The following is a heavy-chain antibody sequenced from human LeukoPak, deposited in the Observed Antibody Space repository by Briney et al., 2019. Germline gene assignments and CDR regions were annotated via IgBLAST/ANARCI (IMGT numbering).Heavy chain of an antibody. D-gene: IGHD2-15*01. CDR3: AKESRFAVVAANWFDP. CDR1: GFTFSSYA. Sequence: PGGSLRLSCAASGFTFSSYAMSWVRQAPGKGLEWVSAISGSGGSTYYADSVKGRFTISRDNSKNTLYLQMNSLRAEDTAVYYCAKESRFAVVAANWFDPWGQGTLVIVSS. CDR2: ISGSGGST. V-gene: IGHV3-23*01. J-gene: IGHJ5*02.